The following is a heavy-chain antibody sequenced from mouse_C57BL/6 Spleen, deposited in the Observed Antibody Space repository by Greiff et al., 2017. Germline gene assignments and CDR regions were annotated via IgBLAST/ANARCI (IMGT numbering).Heavy chain of an antibody. D-gene: IGHD1-1*01. Sequence: EVQLVESGGGLVKPGGSLKLSCAASGFTFSDYGMHWVRQASEKGLEWVAYLSSGSSTIYYADTVKGRFTISSDNAKNTLFLQMTSLRSEDTAMYYCARPLYYGSSPAWFAYWGQGTLVTVSA. J-gene: IGHJ3*01. CDR1: GFTFSDYG. V-gene: IGHV5-17*01. CDR3: ARPLYYGSSPAWFAY. CDR2: LSSGSSTI.